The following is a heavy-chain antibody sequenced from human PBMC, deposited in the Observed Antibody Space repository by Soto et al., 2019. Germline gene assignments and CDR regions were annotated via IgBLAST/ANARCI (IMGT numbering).Heavy chain of an antibody. CDR3: VNGDSSSWYVHYYGMDV. CDR1: GFTFSSYA. CDR2: ISSNGGST. Sequence: PGGSLRLSCSASGFTFSSYAMHWVRQAPGKGLEYVSAISSNGGSTYYADSVKGRFTISRDNSKNTLYLQMSSLRAEDTAVYYCVNGDSSSWYVHYYGMDVWGQGTTVTVSS. J-gene: IGHJ6*02. V-gene: IGHV3-64D*06. D-gene: IGHD6-13*01.